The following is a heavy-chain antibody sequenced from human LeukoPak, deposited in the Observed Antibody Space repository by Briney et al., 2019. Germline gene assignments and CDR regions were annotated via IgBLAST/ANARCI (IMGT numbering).Heavy chain of an antibody. V-gene: IGHV6-1*01. J-gene: IGHJ2*01. CDR3: ARAGRWVGATSCWYFDL. CDR1: GDSVSSNSAA. Sequence: SQTLSLTCAISGDSVSSNSAAWNWIRQSPSRGLEWLGRTYYRSKWYNDYAVSVKSRITINPDTSKNQFSLQLNSVTPEDTAVYYCARAGRWVGATSCWYFDLWGRGTLVTVSS. D-gene: IGHD1-26*01. CDR2: TYYRSKWYN.